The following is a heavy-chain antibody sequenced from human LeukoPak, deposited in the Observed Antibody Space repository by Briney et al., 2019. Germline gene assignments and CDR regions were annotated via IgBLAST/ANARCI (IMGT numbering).Heavy chain of an antibody. CDR2: ISRSGTTI. J-gene: IGHJ4*02. Sequence: GGSLRLSCAASGFTFSSYGMHWVRQAPGKGLEWVSYISRSGTTIHYADSVKGRFTISRDNAKKSLYLQMNSLRAEDTAVYYCARVSTGSGGTFDHWGQGTLVTVSS. CDR1: GFTFSSYG. D-gene: IGHD2-15*01. CDR3: ARVSTGSGGTFDH. V-gene: IGHV3-48*04.